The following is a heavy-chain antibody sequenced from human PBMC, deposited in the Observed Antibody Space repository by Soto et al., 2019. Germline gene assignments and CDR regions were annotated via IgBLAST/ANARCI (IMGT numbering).Heavy chain of an antibody. J-gene: IGHJ6*02. V-gene: IGHV1-69*13. CDR2: IIPIFETA. D-gene: IGHD4-17*01. CDR3: ARVGDYGGNRNYYYYAMDV. Sequence: SSVKVSCKASGGPFRKNAISWGRQAPGQGLEWMGGIIPIFETASYAQKFQGRVAITADESTSTADMELSSLRSEDTAVYSCARVGDYGGNRNYYYYAMDVWGQGTTVTVS. CDR1: GGPFRKNA.